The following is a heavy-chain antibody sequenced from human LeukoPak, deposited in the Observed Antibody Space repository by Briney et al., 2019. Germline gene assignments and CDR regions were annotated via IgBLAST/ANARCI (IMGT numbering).Heavy chain of an antibody. V-gene: IGHV3-48*03. D-gene: IGHD3-22*01. CDR2: ISSSGSTI. CDR3: ARVDDPEYYYDTSGWLDY. J-gene: IGHJ4*02. CDR1: GFTFSSYE. Sequence: GGSLRLSCAASGFTFSSYEMNWVRQAPGKGLEWVPYISSSGSTIYYADSVKGRFTISRDNAKNSLYLQVNSLRAEDTAVYYCARVDDPEYYYDTSGWLDYWGQGTQVTVSS.